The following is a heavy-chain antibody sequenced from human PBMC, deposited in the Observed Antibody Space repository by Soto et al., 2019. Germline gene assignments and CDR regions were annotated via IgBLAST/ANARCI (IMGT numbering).Heavy chain of an antibody. CDR1: GYSFTSYW. Sequence: PGESLKISCKGSGYSFTSYWFGWVRQMPGKGLEWMGIIYPGDSDTRYSPSFQGQVTISADKSISTAYLQWSSLKASDTAMYYCAGIGYCSGGSCHDGAFDIWGQGTMVTVSS. V-gene: IGHV5-51*01. CDR3: AGIGYCSGGSCHDGAFDI. D-gene: IGHD2-15*01. J-gene: IGHJ3*02. CDR2: IYPGDSDT.